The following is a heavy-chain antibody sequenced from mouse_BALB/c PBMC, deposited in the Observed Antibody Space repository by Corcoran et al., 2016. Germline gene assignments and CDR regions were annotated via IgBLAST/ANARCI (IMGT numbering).Heavy chain of an antibody. V-gene: IGHV1S136*01. Sequence: EFQLQKSGPELVKPGASVKMSCKASGYTFTSYVMHWVKQKPGQGLEWIGYIYPYNDGTKYTEKFKGKATLTSDKSSSTAYMELSSLTSEDSAVYYCAREVPGGNPFDYWGQGTTLTVSS. CDR1: GYTFTSYV. CDR2: IYPYNDGT. D-gene: IGHD2-1*01. J-gene: IGHJ2*01. CDR3: AREVPGGNPFDY.